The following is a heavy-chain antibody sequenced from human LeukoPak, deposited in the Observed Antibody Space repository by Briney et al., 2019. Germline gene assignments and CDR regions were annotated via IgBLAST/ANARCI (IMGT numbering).Heavy chain of an antibody. V-gene: IGHV3-30*02. J-gene: IGHJ4*02. Sequence: AGGSLRLSCAASGFTFSSYGMHWVRQAPGKGLEWVAFIRYDGSNKYYEDSVKGRFTISRDNSKNTLYLQMSSLRAEDTAVYYCAKELSRRGWYHFDYWGQGTLVTVSS. D-gene: IGHD6-19*01. CDR3: AKELSRRGWYHFDY. CDR2: IRYDGSNK. CDR1: GFTFSSYG.